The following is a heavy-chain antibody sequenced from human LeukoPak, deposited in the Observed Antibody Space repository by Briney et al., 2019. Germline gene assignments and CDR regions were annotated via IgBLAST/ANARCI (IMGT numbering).Heavy chain of an antibody. CDR2: ISGSGDST. Sequence: GGSLRLSCGASGFTFSSYGMTWVRQAPGKGLEWVSGISGSGDSTYYADSVKGRFTISRDNSKNTLYLQMNSLRAEDTALYYCAKGGYCSGGSCYDDYWGQGTLVTVSS. J-gene: IGHJ4*02. CDR3: AKGGYCSGGSCYDDY. CDR1: GFTFSSYG. D-gene: IGHD2-15*01. V-gene: IGHV3-23*01.